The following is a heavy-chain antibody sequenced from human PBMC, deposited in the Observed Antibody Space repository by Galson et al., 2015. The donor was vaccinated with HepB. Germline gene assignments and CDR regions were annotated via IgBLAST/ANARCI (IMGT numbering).Heavy chain of an antibody. CDR3: ARGRWAVTIYRGSWFDP. J-gene: IGHJ5*02. D-gene: IGHD4-17*01. V-gene: IGHV4-34*01. CDR1: GGSFSGYY. CDR2: INHSGST. Sequence: LSLTCAVYGGSFSGYYWSWIRQPPGKGLEWIGEINHSGSTNYNPSLKSRVTISVDTSKNQFSLKLSSVTAADTAVYYCARGRWAVTIYRGSWFDPWGQGTLVTVSS.